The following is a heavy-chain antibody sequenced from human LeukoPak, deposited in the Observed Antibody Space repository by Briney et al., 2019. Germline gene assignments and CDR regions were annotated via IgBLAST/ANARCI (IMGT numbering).Heavy chain of an antibody. D-gene: IGHD3-16*01. J-gene: IGHJ4*02. CDR2: IKKAGSKK. Sequence: AGSLTLSCAASRLSLSSIWMAWDRQAPGNGREWVANIKKAGSKKHKVDSVEGRFTLPRDHPKNSLYLQMNSRRVEATAVYYCSSGGHVDYYGQGTPVTVSS. CDR1: RLSLSSIW. V-gene: IGHV3-7*01. CDR3: SSGGHVDY.